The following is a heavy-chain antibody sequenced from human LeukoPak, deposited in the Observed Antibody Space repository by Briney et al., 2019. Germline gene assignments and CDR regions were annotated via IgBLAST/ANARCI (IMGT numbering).Heavy chain of an antibody. J-gene: IGHJ4*02. CDR1: GGSISSSY. CDR2: IYYSGST. V-gene: IGHV4-59*01. D-gene: IGHD6-6*01. Sequence: XETLSLTCTVSGGSISSSYWSWIRQPPGKGLEWIGYIYYSGSTNYNPSLKSRVTISVDTSKNQFSLKLSSVTAADTAVYYCARDRGSIAAEFDYWGQGTLVTVSP. CDR3: ARDRGSIAAEFDY.